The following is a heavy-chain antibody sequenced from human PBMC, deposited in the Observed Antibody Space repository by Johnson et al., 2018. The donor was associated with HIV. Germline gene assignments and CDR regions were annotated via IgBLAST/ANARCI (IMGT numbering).Heavy chain of an antibody. V-gene: IGHV3-53*01. D-gene: IGHD3-10*01. J-gene: IGHJ3*02. Sequence: MLLVESGGGLIQPGGSLRLSCAASGFTVSTNYMSWVRQAPGKGLEWVSIIYSGGSTYYADSVKGRFTISRDNSQNTLYLQMNSLRAEDTAVYYCARLPIWRGAFDIWGQGTMVTVSS. CDR1: GFTVSTNY. CDR2: IYSGGST. CDR3: ARLPIWRGAFDI.